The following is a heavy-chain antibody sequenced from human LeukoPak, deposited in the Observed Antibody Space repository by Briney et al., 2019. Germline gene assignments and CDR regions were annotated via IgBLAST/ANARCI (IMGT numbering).Heavy chain of an antibody. CDR1: GGSISSNY. CDR3: GKYGGSGWVIDY. D-gene: IGHD6-19*01. V-gene: IGHV4-59*08. J-gene: IGHJ4*02. Sequence: PSQTLSLTCAVSGGSISSNYWTWIRQPPGKGLEYIGYIYYTGGTNYNPSLKSRVTISVDTSKNQFSLKLSSVTAADTAVYFCGKYGGSGWVIDYWGQGTLLTVSS. CDR2: IYYTGGT.